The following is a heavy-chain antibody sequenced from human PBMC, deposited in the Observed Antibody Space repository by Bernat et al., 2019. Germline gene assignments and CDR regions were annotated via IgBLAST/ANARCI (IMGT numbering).Heavy chain of an antibody. Sequence: QVQLVQSGAEVKKPGASVKVSCKASVYTFTSYGISWVRQAPGQGLEWMGWISAYNGNTNYEQKLQGRVTMTTDTSTSTAYMELRSLRSDDTAVYYCAREPPRYSSSPTAYYYYGMDVWGQGTTVTVSS. CDR2: ISAYNGNT. D-gene: IGHD6-13*01. CDR1: VYTFTSYG. J-gene: IGHJ6*02. CDR3: AREPPRYSSSPTAYYYYGMDV. V-gene: IGHV1-18*01.